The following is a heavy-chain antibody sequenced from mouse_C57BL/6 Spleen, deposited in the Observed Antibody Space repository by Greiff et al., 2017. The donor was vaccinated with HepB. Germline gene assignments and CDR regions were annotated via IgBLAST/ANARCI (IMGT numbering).Heavy chain of an antibody. CDR1: GYTFTDYY. V-gene: IGHV1-19*01. CDR3: ARGGVIYYGNYVDAMDY. Sequence: VQLQQSGPVLVKPGASVKMSCKASGYTFTDYYMNWVKQSHGKSLEWIGVINPYNGGTSYNQKFKGKATLTVDKSSSTAYMELNSLTSEDSAVYYCARGGVIYYGNYVDAMDYWGQGTSVTVSS. CDR2: INPYNGGT. D-gene: IGHD2-1*01. J-gene: IGHJ4*01.